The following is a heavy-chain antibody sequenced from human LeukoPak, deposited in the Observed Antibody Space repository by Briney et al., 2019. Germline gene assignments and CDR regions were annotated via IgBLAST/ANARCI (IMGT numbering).Heavy chain of an antibody. CDR2: IIPMLDVA. CDR1: GGSFSSHA. V-gene: IGHV1-69*04. CDR3: ARIPSGTYLTFDY. J-gene: IGHJ4*02. D-gene: IGHD1-26*01. Sequence: ASVKVSCKASGGSFSSHAFSWVRQAPGQGFEWMGRIIPMLDVANYAQKFQGRVTFTADKSTSTAYMELSSLRSEDTAIYYCARIPSGTYLTFDYWGQGTLVTVSS.